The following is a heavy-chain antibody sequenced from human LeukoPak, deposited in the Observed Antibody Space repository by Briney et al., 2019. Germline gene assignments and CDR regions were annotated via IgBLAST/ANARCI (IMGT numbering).Heavy chain of an antibody. V-gene: IGHV1-18*01. CDR3: ARVYCSGGSCLDAFDI. J-gene: IGHJ3*02. Sequence: ASVKVSCKASGYTFTSYGISWVRQDPRQGLEWMGWISAYSGHTYYARKLQGRVPMTTHTSTSTAYMELRSLRSDDTAVYYCARVYCSGGSCLDAFDIWGQGTMVTVSS. D-gene: IGHD2-15*01. CDR2: ISAYSGHT. CDR1: GYTFTSYG.